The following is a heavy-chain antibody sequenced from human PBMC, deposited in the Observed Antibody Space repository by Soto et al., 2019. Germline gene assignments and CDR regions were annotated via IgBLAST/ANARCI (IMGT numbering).Heavy chain of an antibody. D-gene: IGHD5-12*01. Sequence: ASVKVCCKASGDTFTSYGISWVRQAPGQGLEWMGWISVYNGKTDYAQKFQGRVTMTTDTSTSTAYMELRSLRSDDTAVYYCATSYDSGFDPWRQGTLVTVSS. CDR2: ISVYNGKT. CDR1: GDTFTSYG. CDR3: ATSYDSGFDP. V-gene: IGHV1-18*04. J-gene: IGHJ5*02.